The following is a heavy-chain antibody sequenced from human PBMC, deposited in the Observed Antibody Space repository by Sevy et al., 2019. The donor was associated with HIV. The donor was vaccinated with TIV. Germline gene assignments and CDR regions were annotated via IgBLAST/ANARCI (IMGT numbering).Heavy chain of an antibody. D-gene: IGHD3-3*01. V-gene: IGHV4-59*01. CDR2: IYYSGST. J-gene: IGHJ6*02. CDR3: ARDNSGVFGADYYYYGMDV. Sequence: SETPSLTCTVSGGSISSYYWSWIRQPPGKGLEWIGYIYYSGSTNYNPSLKSRVTISVDTSKNQFSLKLSSVTAADTAVYYCARDNSGVFGADYYYYGMDVWGQGTTVTVSS. CDR1: GGSISSYY.